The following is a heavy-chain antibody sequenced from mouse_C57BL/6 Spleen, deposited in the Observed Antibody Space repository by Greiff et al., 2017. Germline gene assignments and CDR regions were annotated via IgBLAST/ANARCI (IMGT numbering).Heavy chain of an antibody. V-gene: IGHV1-4*01. CDR3: AREGYFDY. CDR2: INPSSGYT. J-gene: IGHJ2*01. CDR1: GYTFTSYT. Sequence: VQLQESGAELARPGASVKMSCKASGYTFTSYTMHWVKQRPGQGLEWIGYINPSSGYTKYNQKFKDKATLTADKSSSTAYMQLSSLTSEDSAVYYCAREGYFDYWGQGTTLTVSS.